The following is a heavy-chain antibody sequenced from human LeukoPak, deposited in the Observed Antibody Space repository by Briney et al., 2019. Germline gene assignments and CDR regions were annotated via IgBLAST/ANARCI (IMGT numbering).Heavy chain of an antibody. V-gene: IGHV4-34*01. CDR3: SWSTYSADS. J-gene: IGHJ4*02. Sequence: SETLSLTCAVYGGSSSGYFWTWFRQPPGKGLEWTGEINHSGSTHYNPSLKSRVTTSVDMSKNQVSLKLNSVTAADMAVYFCSWSTYSADSWGQGTLVTVSS. CDR2: INHSGST. D-gene: IGHD3-3*01. CDR1: GGSSSGYF.